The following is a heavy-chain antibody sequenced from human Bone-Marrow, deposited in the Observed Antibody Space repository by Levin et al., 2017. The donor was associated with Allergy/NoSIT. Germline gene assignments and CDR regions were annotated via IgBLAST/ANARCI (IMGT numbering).Heavy chain of an antibody. CDR3: ASRPGWLRSNY. Sequence: GSLRLSCAVYGGSFSGYYWSWIRQPPGKGLEWIGEINHSGSTNYNPSLKSRVTISVDTSKNQFSLKLSSVTAADTAVYYCASRPGWLRSNYWGQGTLVTVSS. CDR2: INHSGST. D-gene: IGHD5-12*01. CDR1: GGSFSGYY. J-gene: IGHJ4*02. V-gene: IGHV4-34*01.